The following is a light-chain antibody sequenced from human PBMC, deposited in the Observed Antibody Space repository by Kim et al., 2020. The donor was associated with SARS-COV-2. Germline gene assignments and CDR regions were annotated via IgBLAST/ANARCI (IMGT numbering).Light chain of an antibody. CDR1: QSVSSH. J-gene: IGKJ1*01. Sequence: PPGERATLSGRASQSVSSHLAWYQQKPGQAPRLLIYGASTRATGIPARFSGSGSGTDFTLTIGSLQSEDFATYYCQQYNNWPPWTFGQGTKVDIK. CDR3: QQYNNWPPWT. CDR2: GAS. V-gene: IGKV3-15*01.